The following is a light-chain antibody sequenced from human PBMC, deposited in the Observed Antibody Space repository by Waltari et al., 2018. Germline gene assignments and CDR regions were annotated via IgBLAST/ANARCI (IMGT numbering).Light chain of an antibody. CDR2: DAS. V-gene: IGKV3-15*01. Sequence: EIVLTQSPGILSLSPGERAVLSCRASHSFSSNYLAWYQQKPGQAPRLLIYDASTRATGVPPRFSGSGSGTEFTLTISSLQSEDFAVYSCQQYNDWPLTFGGGTKVEIK. CDR3: QQYNDWPLT. CDR1: HSFSSN. J-gene: IGKJ4*01.